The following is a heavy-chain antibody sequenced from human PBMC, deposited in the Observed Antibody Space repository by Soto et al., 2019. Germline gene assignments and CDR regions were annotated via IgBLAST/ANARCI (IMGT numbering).Heavy chain of an antibody. CDR3: AGVGGVEDIVVVPGASGRVIYGIDV. Sequence: QVQLVQSGAEVKKPGASVKVSCKASGYTFTSYGISWVRQAPGQGLEWMGWISAYNGNTNYAQKLQGRVTMTTDTCTGTIYTEQRSLRAYDTAVYYWAGVGGVEDIVVVPGASGRVIYGIDVWGQGTTVTVSS. CDR2: ISAYNGNT. D-gene: IGHD2-2*01. V-gene: IGHV1-18*01. CDR1: GYTFTSYG. J-gene: IGHJ6*02.